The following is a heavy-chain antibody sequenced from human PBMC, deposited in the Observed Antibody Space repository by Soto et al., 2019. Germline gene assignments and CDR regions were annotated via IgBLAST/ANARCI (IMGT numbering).Heavy chain of an antibody. CDR1: GGSISIYY. D-gene: IGHD2-2*01. V-gene: IGHV4-59*01. Sequence: SETXSLACTVSGGSISIYYWSWIRQPPGKVLEWIGHIYYSGSTNYNPSLKSRVTISVDTSKNHFSLKLSSVTAADTALYYCARGFDTTEAFDIWGKGTMVPVSS. J-gene: IGHJ3*02. CDR2: IYYSGST. CDR3: ARGFDTTEAFDI.